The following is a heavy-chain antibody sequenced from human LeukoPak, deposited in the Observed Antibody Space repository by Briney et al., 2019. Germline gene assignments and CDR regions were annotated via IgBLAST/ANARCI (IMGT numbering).Heavy chain of an antibody. CDR1: GGSFTSYA. J-gene: IGHJ4*02. V-gene: IGHV1-69*06. CDR2: IIPLFDRT. Sequence: SVKVSCKASGGSFTSYAISWIRQAPGQGLEWVGGIIPLFDRTTYAPGFQGRVTITADKATSTAYMELSGLTSEDTAVYYCARQQNMVQGMKIDYWGQGTLVTVSS. CDR3: ARQQNMVQGMKIDY. D-gene: IGHD3-10*01.